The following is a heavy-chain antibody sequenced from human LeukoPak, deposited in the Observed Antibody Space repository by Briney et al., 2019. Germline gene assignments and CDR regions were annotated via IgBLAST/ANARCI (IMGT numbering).Heavy chain of an antibody. Sequence: KTGGPLRLSCTPSGFIFGDYHLSWFRQAPGKGLEWLGFIRRKADGGTTEHAASVKGRFFISRGDSKSIAYLQMNSLKIEDTGVYYCSRVMVMATIVDYWGQGTLVTVSS. CDR3: SRVMVMATIVDY. V-gene: IGHV3-49*05. CDR1: GFIFGDYH. CDR2: IRRKADGGTT. J-gene: IGHJ4*02. D-gene: IGHD5-24*01.